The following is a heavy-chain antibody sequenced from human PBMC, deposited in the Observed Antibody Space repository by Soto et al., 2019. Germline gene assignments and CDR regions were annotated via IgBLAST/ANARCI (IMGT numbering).Heavy chain of an antibody. J-gene: IGHJ6*02. Sequence: QVQLVESGGGVVQPGRSLRLSCAASGFTFSSYGMHWVRQAPGKGLEWVAVISDDGSNKYYADSVKGRFTISRDNSKNTLYLQMNSLRAEDTAVYYCAKGGSSSPPRGGMDVWGQGTTVTVSS. CDR3: AKGGSSSPPRGGMDV. CDR2: ISDDGSNK. D-gene: IGHD6-6*01. V-gene: IGHV3-30*18. CDR1: GFTFSSYG.